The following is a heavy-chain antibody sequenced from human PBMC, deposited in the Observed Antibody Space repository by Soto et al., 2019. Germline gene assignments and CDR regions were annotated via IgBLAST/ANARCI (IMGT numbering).Heavy chain of an antibody. CDR1: GFTFSSYD. D-gene: IGHD2-15*01. CDR3: ARSLGYCSGGSCFPEYFDY. J-gene: IGHJ4*02. CDR2: IGTAGDT. Sequence: GGSLRLSCAASGFTFSSYDMHWARQATGKGLEWVSAIGTAGDTYYPGSVKGRFTISRENAKNSLYLQMNSLRAGDTAVYYCARSLGYCSGGSCFPEYFDYWGQGTLVTVSS. V-gene: IGHV3-13*01.